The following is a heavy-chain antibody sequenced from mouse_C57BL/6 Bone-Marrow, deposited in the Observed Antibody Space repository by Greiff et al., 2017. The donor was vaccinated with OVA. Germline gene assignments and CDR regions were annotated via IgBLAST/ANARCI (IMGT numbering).Heavy chain of an antibody. V-gene: IGHV3-6*01. CDR2: ISYDGSN. CDR1: GYSITSGYY. CDR3: AREQASYYYYFDY. J-gene: IGHJ2*01. D-gene: IGHD1-1*01. Sequence: EVKLVESGPGLVKPSQSLSLTCSVTGYSITSGYYWNWIRQFPGNKLEWMGYISYDGSNNYNPSLKNRISITRDTSKNQFFLKLNSVTTEDTATYYCAREQASYYYYFDYWGQGTTLTVSS.